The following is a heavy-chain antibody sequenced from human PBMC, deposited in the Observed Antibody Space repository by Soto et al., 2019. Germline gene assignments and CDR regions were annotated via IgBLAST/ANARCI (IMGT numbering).Heavy chain of an antibody. J-gene: IGHJ6*02. D-gene: IGHD2-8*01. V-gene: IGHV4-61*01. CDR2: IYYTGST. CDR1: GDSISNSRFY. Sequence: SETLSLTCSVSGDSISNSRFYWAWIRQPPGEGLEWIGNIYYTGSTNYNPSLKSRVTISVDTSKNQFSLKLSSVTAADTAVYYCARDIMGTNYYYYGMDVWGQGTTVTVSS. CDR3: ARDIMGTNYYYYGMDV.